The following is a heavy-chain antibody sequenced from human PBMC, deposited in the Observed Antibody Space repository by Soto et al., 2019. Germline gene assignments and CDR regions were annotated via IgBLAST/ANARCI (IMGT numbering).Heavy chain of an antibody. V-gene: IGHV4-59*08. Sequence: SETPSLTCTVSGGSISSYYWSWIRQPPGKGLEWIGYIYYSGSTNYNPSLKSRVTISVDTSKNQFSLKLSSVTAADTAVYYCARQPPPQPDYWGEGTLVTVSS. CDR3: ARQPPPQPDY. CDR2: IYYSGST. CDR1: GGSISSYY. J-gene: IGHJ4*02.